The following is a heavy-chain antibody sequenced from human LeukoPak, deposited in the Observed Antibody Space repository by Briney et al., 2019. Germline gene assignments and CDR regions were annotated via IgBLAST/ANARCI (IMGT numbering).Heavy chain of an antibody. CDR3: ARAGIVEMANTPEEYYGMDV. V-gene: IGHV1-69*04. CDR2: IIPILGIA. CDR1: RGTFSSYA. J-gene: IGHJ6*02. Sequence: AAVKVSRKASRGTFSSYAISWVREAPGQGVGWVGRIIPILGIANYAQKFQGRVTITADKSTSTAYMELSSLRSEDTAVYYCARAGIVEMANTPEEYYGMDVWGQGTTVTVSS. D-gene: IGHD5-24*01.